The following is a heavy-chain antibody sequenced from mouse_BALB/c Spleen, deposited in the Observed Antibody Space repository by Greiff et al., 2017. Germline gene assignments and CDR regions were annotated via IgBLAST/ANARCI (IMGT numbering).Heavy chain of an antibody. Sequence: QVQLQQPGAELVRPGASVKLSCKASGYTFTSYWINWVKQRPGQGLEWIGNIYPSDSYTNYNQKFKDKATLTVDKSSSTAYMQLSSPTSEDSAVYYCRVYGYNFVYWGQGTTLTVSS. CDR3: RVYGYNFVY. CDR2: IYPSDSYT. D-gene: IGHD1-2*01. J-gene: IGHJ2*01. V-gene: IGHV1-69*02. CDR1: GYTFTSYW.